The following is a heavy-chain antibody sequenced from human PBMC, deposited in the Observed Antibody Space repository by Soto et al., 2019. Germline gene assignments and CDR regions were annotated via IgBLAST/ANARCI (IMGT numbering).Heavy chain of an antibody. D-gene: IGHD6-19*01. Sequence: XXTLSLPFAVDGGSFSGYYWPWIPQPPGTGLEWIGEINHSGSTNYNPSLKSRVTISVDTSKNQFSLKLTSVTAADTAVYYCAARSAVQYASGWYSDYWGQGTPVTVSS. CDR1: GGSFSGYY. J-gene: IGHJ4*02. CDR3: AARSAVQYASGWYSDY. V-gene: IGHV4-34*01. CDR2: INHSGST.